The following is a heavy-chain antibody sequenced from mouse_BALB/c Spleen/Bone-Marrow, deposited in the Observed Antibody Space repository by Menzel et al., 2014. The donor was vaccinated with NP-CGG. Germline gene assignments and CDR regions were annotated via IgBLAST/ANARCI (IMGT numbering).Heavy chain of an antibody. D-gene: IGHD2-2*01. CDR1: GYTFSSYW. Sequence: QVQLQQSGAELMKPGASVKISCKATGYTFSSYWIEWVKQRPGHGLEWIGEILPGSGSTNYNEKFKGKATLTTDKSSSTAYMQLSRLTSEDSAVYFCARSGYAFDYWGQGTTLTVSS. J-gene: IGHJ2*01. V-gene: IGHV1-9*01. CDR2: ILPGSGST. CDR3: ARSGYAFDY.